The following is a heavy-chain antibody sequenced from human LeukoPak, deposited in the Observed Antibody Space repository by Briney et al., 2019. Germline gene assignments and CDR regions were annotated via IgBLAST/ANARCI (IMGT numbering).Heavy chain of an antibody. CDR1: GYTFTGYY. Sequence: ASVKVSCKASGYTFTGYYMHWVRQAPGQGLEWMGWINPNSGGTNHAQKFQGRVTMTRDTSISTAYMELSRLRSDDTAVYYCARHSGSYLDGIDYWGQGTLVTVSS. J-gene: IGHJ4*02. D-gene: IGHD1-26*01. CDR2: INPNSGGT. CDR3: ARHSGSYLDGIDY. V-gene: IGHV1-2*02.